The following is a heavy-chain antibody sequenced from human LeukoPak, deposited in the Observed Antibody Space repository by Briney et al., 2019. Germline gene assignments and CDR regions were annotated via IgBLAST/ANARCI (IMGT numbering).Heavy chain of an antibody. J-gene: IGHJ5*02. Sequence: SETLSLTCAVYGGSFSGYYWSWIRQPPGKGLEWIGEINHSGSTNYNPSLKSRVTISVDTSKNQFSLKLSSVTAADTAVYYCARGSGSYSRPLNWFDPWGQGTLVTVSS. D-gene: IGHD1-26*01. CDR1: GGSFSGYY. V-gene: IGHV4-34*01. CDR3: ARGSGSYSRPLNWFDP. CDR2: INHSGST.